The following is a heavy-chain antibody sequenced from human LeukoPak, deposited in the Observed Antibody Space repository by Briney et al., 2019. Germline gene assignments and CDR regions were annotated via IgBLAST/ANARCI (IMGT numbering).Heavy chain of an antibody. J-gene: IGHJ4*02. CDR1: GFTFTSFA. V-gene: IGHV3-23*01. D-gene: IGHD6-19*01. CDR3: AKDGLGGGLSSIAVAGGFDY. Sequence: GGSLRLSCAGAGFTFTSFAMSWVRQAPRKGLEWVSVMSGSGNSTFYADSVKGRFTISRDNSKNTLYLQMNSLRAEDTAVYYCAKDGLGGGLSSIAVAGGFDYWGQGTLVTVSS. CDR2: MSGSGNST.